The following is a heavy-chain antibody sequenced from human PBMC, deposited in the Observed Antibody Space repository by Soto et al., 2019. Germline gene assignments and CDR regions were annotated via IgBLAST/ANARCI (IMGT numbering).Heavy chain of an antibody. CDR3: ARDEARVAGNFDP. D-gene: IGHD6-19*01. CDR1: GGTFSSYA. CDR2: IIPIFGTA. Sequence: QVQLVQSGAEVNKPGSSVKVSCKAAGGTFSSYAISWVRQAPGQGLEWMGGIIPIFGTANYAQKFQGRVTITADKSTSTAYMELSSLRSEDTAVYYCARDEARVAGNFDPWGQGTLVTVSS. V-gene: IGHV1-69*06. J-gene: IGHJ5*02.